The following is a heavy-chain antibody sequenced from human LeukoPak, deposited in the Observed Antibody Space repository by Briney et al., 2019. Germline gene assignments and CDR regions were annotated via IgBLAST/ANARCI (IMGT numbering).Heavy chain of an antibody. CDR3: ARAPASGTINDAFDI. J-gene: IGHJ3*02. V-gene: IGHV4-39*01. D-gene: IGHD2-2*01. Sequence: PSETLSLTCTVSGGSISSGSYYWGWIRQPPGKGLEWIGSIYYSGSTYYNPSLKSRVTISVDTSKNQFSLKLSSVTAADTAVYYCARAPASGTINDAFDIWGQGTMVTVSS. CDR2: IYYSGST. CDR1: GGSISSGSYY.